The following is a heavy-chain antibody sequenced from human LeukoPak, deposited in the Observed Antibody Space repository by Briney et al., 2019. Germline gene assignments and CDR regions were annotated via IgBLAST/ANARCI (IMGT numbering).Heavy chain of an antibody. CDR1: GFTFSSYA. D-gene: IGHD3-10*01. V-gene: IGHV3-30-3*01. J-gene: IGHJ4*02. CDR3: ARDLIGRYTSDY. CDR2: ISYDGSNK. Sequence: GGSLRLSCAASGFTFSSYAMHWVRQAPGKGLEWVAVISYDGSNKYYADSVKGRFTISRDNSKNTVDLQLNSLRAEDTAVYYCARDLIGRYTSDYCGQGTLVTVSS.